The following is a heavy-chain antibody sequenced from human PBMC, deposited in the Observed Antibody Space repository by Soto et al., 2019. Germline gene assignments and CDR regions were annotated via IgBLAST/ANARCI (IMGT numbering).Heavy chain of an antibody. D-gene: IGHD6-13*01. V-gene: IGHV1-69*06. CDR2: IIPIFGTA. CDR3: VRVEPGYSSSWCPGGFDG. CDR1: GATFNRYA. J-gene: IGHJ5*02. Sequence: SVKEPSESSGATFNRYAISWARRDTGHALEWMGGIIPIFGTAKYAQKFQGRVRITADKSTSTAYMELSSLRSEDTAVYYCVRVEPGYSSSWCPGGFDGWGQRTLVTVSS.